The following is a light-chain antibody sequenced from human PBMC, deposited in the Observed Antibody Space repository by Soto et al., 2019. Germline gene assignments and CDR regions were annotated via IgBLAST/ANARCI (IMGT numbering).Light chain of an antibody. Sequence: DIQMTQSPSTLSASVGDRVTITCRASQSINRWLAWYQQKPGKAPKLLIYKASSLESGVPSRFSGGGIGTEFSPSISSLQPDDFATYYCQQYSTFLYIFGQGTKVEIK. CDR1: QSINRW. V-gene: IGKV1-5*03. CDR2: KAS. J-gene: IGKJ2*01. CDR3: QQYSTFLYI.